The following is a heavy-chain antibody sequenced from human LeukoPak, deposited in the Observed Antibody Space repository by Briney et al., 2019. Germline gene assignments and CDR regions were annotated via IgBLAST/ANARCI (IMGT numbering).Heavy chain of an antibody. CDR2: ISSSSSYI. J-gene: IGHJ3*02. D-gene: IGHD2-2*02. V-gene: IGHV3-21*01. CDR3: AKERGNGYCTSTTCYTDALDI. CDR1: GFTFSTYS. Sequence: NPGGSLRLSCAASGFTFSTYSMNWVRQAPGKGLEWVSSISSSSSYIYYAESVKGRFTISRDNAKKSLYLQMNSLKAEDTAVYYCAKERGNGYCTSTTCYTDALDIWGQGTMVTVSS.